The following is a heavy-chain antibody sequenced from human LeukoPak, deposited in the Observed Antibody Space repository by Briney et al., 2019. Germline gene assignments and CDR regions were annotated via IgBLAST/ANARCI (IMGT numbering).Heavy chain of an antibody. Sequence: GGSLRLSCAASGFTFSSYAMSWVRQAPGKGLEWVSAISGSGGSTYYADSVKGRFTISRDNSKNTLYLQMNSLRTDDTAVYYCARTRGTHISMAYLDSWGQGTLVTVSS. D-gene: IGHD2/OR15-2a*01. CDR2: ISGSGGST. CDR1: GFTFSSYA. CDR3: ARTRGTHISMAYLDS. V-gene: IGHV3-23*01. J-gene: IGHJ4*02.